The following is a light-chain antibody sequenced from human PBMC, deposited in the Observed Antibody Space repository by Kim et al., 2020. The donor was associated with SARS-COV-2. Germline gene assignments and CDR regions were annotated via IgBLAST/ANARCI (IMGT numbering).Light chain of an antibody. CDR3: MQSLQLPLT. J-gene: IGKJ4*01. CDR1: QSLLHNDGKTY. V-gene: IGKV2D-29*02. CDR2: ALS. Sequence: PASISINSSQSLLHNDGKTYVDWYLLRPGQSPLLLLYALSKRLSGVPDRFSSSGSGTQFTLEISRVEAEDVGIYYCMQSLQLPLTFGGGTKVDIK.